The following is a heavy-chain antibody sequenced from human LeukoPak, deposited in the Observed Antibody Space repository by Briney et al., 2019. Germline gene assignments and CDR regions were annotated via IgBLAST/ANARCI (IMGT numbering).Heavy chain of an antibody. D-gene: IGHD2-2*01. J-gene: IGHJ4*02. CDR3: ARESGFCSSTSCYRPEDY. CDR2: INTDGSST. V-gene: IGHV3-74*01. Sequence: GGSLRLSCAASEFTFSSYWMHWVRQGPGKGLVWVSCINTDGSSTRYADSVKGRFTISRDNAKNTLYLQMNSLRAEDTAVYYCARESGFCSSTSCYRPEDYWGQGTLVTVSS. CDR1: EFTFSSYW.